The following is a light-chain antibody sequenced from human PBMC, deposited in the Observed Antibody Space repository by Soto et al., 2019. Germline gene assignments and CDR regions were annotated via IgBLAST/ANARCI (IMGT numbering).Light chain of an antibody. V-gene: IGLV1-51*01. CDR3: GTWDSSLSAYV. Sequence: QSVLTQPPSVSAAPGQKVIISCSGSSSNIRNNYVSWYQQVPGTAPKLLIYDNNKRPSGIPDRFSGSKSGTSATLGITGLQTGDEADYYCGTWDSSLSAYVFGTGTKVTVL. CDR1: SSNIRNNY. J-gene: IGLJ1*01. CDR2: DNN.